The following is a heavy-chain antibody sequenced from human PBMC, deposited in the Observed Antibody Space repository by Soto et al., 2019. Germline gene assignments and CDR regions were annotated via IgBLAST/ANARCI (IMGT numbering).Heavy chain of an antibody. CDR2: ISGTRGRQRNT. Sequence: GGSLRLSCAASGFIFSDYAMTWVRQAPGRGLEWVSTISGTRGRQRNTFYTASVKGRFTISRDNSKNTLYLQMNSLRAEDTAVYYCAKGRVTGTGNWFDPWGQGTLVTVSS. D-gene: IGHD1-20*01. CDR3: AKGRVTGTGNWFDP. J-gene: IGHJ5*02. V-gene: IGHV3-23*01. CDR1: GFIFSDYA.